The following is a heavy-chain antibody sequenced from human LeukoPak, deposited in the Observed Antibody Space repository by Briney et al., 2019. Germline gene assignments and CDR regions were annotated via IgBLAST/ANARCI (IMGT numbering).Heavy chain of an antibody. CDR3: ARGGSQTVTTSLGAFDI. D-gene: IGHD4-17*01. CDR1: GFTISSYT. J-gene: IGHJ3*02. CDR2: ISSISNYI. V-gene: IGHV3-21*01. Sequence: PAGSLRLSCAASGFTISSYTMNWVRQAQGKGLEWVSSISSISNYIYYADSVKGRFTISRDNAKNSLYLQMNSLRAEDTAVYSCARGGSQTVTTSLGAFDIWGQGTLVTVSS.